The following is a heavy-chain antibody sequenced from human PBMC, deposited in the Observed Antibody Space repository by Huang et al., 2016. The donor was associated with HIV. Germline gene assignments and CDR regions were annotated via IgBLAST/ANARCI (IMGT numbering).Heavy chain of an antibody. CDR2: IYYSGTT. Sequence: LQESGPGLVGPSETLSLTCAVSGDSINSNTFYWGWIRRPPGKALEWIGSIYYSGTTKNKPALKRRARIAVDASKNRIFLHLRSVTAADTGVYYCARTGVAVSDDPEYFQHWGQGALVTIS. V-gene: IGHV4-39*02. J-gene: IGHJ1*01. D-gene: IGHD3-3*01. CDR1: GDSINSNTFY. CDR3: ARTGVAVSDDPEYFQH.